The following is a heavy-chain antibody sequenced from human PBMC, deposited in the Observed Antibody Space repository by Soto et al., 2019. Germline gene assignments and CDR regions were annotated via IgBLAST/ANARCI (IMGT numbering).Heavy chain of an antibody. D-gene: IGHD2-8*01. V-gene: IGHV3-21*06. CDR2: ISARGDKT. CDR3: ARGGVV. Sequence: GGSLRLSCATSGFSFSNYPMTWVRQAPGKGLEWVSTISARGDKTYYADSVRSRFTVSRDNAQSSLYLQMDRLTVEDTGVYYCARGGVVWGRGVLVTVSS. CDR1: GFSFSNYP. J-gene: IGHJ4*02.